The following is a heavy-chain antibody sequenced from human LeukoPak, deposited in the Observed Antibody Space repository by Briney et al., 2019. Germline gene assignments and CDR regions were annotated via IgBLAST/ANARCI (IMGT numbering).Heavy chain of an antibody. V-gene: IGHV3-23*01. D-gene: IGHD4-17*01. J-gene: IGHJ3*02. CDR1: GFTFSSYA. Sequence: QPGGSLRLSCAASGFTFSSYAMSWVRQAPGKGLEWVSAISGSGGSTYYADSVKGRFTISRDNSKNTLYLQMNSLRAEDTAVYYCAKLGTMTTVTGGGAFDIWGQGTMVTVSS. CDR2: ISGSGGST. CDR3: AKLGTMTTVTGGGAFDI.